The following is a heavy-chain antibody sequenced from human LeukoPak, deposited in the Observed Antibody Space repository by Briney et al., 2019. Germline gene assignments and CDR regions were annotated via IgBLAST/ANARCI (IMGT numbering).Heavy chain of an antibody. Sequence: GGSLRLSCAASGFTFSSYGMHWVRQAPGKGLEWVAVISYDGSNKYYADSVKGRFTISRDNSKNTLYLQMNSLRAEDTAVYYCAKSFEYSGYDPVDYWGQGTLVTVSS. CDR1: GFTFSSYG. D-gene: IGHD5-12*01. CDR3: AKSFEYSGYDPVDY. V-gene: IGHV3-30*18. CDR2: ISYDGSNK. J-gene: IGHJ4*02.